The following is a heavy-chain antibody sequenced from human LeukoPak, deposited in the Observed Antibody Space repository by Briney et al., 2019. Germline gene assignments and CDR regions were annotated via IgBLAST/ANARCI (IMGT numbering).Heavy chain of an antibody. CDR2: IYHSGST. CDR1: GYSVSSGYY. D-gene: IGHD3-22*01. V-gene: IGHV4-38-2*01. J-gene: IGHJ4*02. Sequence: SETLSLTCAVSGYSVSSGYYWGWIRQPPGKGLEWIGSIYHSGSTYYNPSLKSRVTISVDTSKNQFSLKLSSVTAADTAVYYCARRSYYDSSGPLDYWGQGTLVTVSS. CDR3: ARRSYYDSSGPLDY.